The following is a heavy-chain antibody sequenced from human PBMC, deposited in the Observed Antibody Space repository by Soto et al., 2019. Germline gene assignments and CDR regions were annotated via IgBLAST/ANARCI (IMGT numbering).Heavy chain of an antibody. D-gene: IGHD3-22*01. CDR3: ARDIGGYAPGYAFDI. V-gene: IGHV3-21*04. CDR2: ISSSSSYI. J-gene: IGHJ3*02. Sequence: AGGSLRLSCAASGFTFSSYSMNWVRQAPGKGLEWVSSISSSSSYIYYADSVKGRFTISRDNAKNSLYLQMNSLRAEDTAVYYCARDIGGYAPGYAFDIWGQGTMVTVSS. CDR1: GFTFSSYS.